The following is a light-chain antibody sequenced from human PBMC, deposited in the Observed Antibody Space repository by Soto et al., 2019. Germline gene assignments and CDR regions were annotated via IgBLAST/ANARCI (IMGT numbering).Light chain of an antibody. CDR1: SSDVGGYKF. J-gene: IGLJ1*01. CDR2: EVS. CDR3: SSYTTSSTRV. Sequence: QSVLTQPPSASGSPGQSVTISCTGTSSDVGGYKFVSWYQQHPAKAPKLMIYEVSKRPSGVPDRFSGSKSGDTASLTVSGLQAEDEADYYCSSYTTSSTRVFGTGTKVTVL. V-gene: IGLV2-8*01.